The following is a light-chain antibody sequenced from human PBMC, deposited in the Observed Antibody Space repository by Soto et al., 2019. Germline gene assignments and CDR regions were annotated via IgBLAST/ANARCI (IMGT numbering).Light chain of an antibody. V-gene: IGKV3-20*01. CDR1: QSVTSSY. CDR3: HQYDSWT. CDR2: GAS. Sequence: EIVLTQSPGTLSLSPGERATLSCRASQSVTSSYLAWYQQKHGQAPRLLIYGASSRAAGIPARFSGSGSGTDFTLTISRLEPEDFAVYYCHQYDSWTFGQGTKVDIK. J-gene: IGKJ1*01.